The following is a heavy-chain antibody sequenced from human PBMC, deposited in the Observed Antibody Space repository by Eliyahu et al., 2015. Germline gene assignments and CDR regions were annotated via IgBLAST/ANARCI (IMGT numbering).Heavy chain of an antibody. Sequence: EVQLVESGGGLVQXGGSLRVXCAASGFTFXVYSMNWVRQAPGKGLEXVSYISGSSSSTIYYADSLKGRFTISRDNAKNSLYLQMNSLRAEDTAVYYCARAPGSYSLSFDSWGQGTLVTVSS. J-gene: IGHJ4*02. D-gene: IGHD1-26*01. CDR3: ARAPGSYSLSFDS. CDR2: ISGSSSSTI. CDR1: GFTFXVYS. V-gene: IGHV3-48*01.